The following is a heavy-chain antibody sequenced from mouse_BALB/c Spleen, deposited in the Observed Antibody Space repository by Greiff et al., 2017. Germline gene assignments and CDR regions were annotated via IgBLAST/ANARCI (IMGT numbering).Heavy chain of an antibody. CDR1: GFSLTDYG. CDR3: AKNYYGSSYEDYYFDD. Sequence: VKLKESGPGLVAPSQSLSITCTVSGFSLTDYGVSWIRQPPGKGLEWLGVIWGGGSTYYNSALKSRLSISKDNSKSQVFLKMNSLQTDDTAMYYCAKNYYGSSYEDYYFDDWGQGTTLTVSS. D-gene: IGHD1-1*01. V-gene: IGHV2-6-5*01. J-gene: IGHJ2*01. CDR2: IWGGGST.